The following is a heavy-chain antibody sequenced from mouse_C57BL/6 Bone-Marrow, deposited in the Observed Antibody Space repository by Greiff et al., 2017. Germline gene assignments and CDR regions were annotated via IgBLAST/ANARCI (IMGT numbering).Heavy chain of an antibody. J-gene: IGHJ1*03. CDR2: INPSNGGT. CDR3: ARYGNFHWYFDV. D-gene: IGHD2-1*01. Sequence: QVKLQQPGTELVKPGASVKLSCKASGYTFTSYWMHWVKQRPGQGLEWIGNINPSNGGTNYNEKFKSKATLTVDKSSSTAYMQLSSLTSEDSAVYYCARYGNFHWYFDVWGTGTTVTVSS. CDR1: GYTFTSYW. V-gene: IGHV1-53*01.